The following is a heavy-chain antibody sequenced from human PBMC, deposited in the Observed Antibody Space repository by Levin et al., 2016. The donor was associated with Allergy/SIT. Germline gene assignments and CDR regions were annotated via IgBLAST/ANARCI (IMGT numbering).Heavy chain of an antibody. CDR2: INSHGDGT. CDR3: VKGGWGPARSTGLEY. CDR1: EFTFSSYA. D-gene: IGHD1-1*01. Sequence: GESLKISCSASEFTFSSYAMYWVRQAPGKGLEYVSAINSHGDGTDYADSVKGRFTISRDNSKNTLYLQMSNLRTEDTAVYYCVKGGWGPARSTGLEYWGQGTLVAVSA. V-gene: IGHV3-64D*06. J-gene: IGHJ4*02.